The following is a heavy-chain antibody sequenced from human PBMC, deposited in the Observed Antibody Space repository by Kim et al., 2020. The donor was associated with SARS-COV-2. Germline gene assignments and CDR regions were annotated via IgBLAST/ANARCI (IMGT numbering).Heavy chain of an antibody. CDR2: ISGSGGSK. CDR1: GFTFSSYA. D-gene: IGHD6-13*01. Sequence: GGSLRLSCAASGFTFSSYAMSWVRQAPGKGLEWVSAISGSGGSKYYADSVKGRFTISSDNAKNTLYLQMNSLRAEDTAVDYCASLAIYSSRADYWGQGTLVTVSS. V-gene: IGHV3-23*01. J-gene: IGHJ4*02. CDR3: ASLAIYSSRADY.